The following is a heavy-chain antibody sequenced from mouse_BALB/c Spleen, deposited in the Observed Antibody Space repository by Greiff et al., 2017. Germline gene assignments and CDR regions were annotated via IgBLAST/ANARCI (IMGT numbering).Heavy chain of an antibody. Sequence: VQLQQPGAELVKPGASVKMSCKASGYTFTSYWMHWVKQRPGQGLEWIGVIDPSDSYTSYNQKFKGKATLTVDTSSSTAYMQLSSLTSEDSAVYYCTRSYGNYVGYYFDYWGQGTTLTVSS. CDR2: IDPSDSYT. J-gene: IGHJ2*01. D-gene: IGHD2-10*02. V-gene: IGHV1S127*01. CDR1: GYTFTSYW. CDR3: TRSYGNYVGYYFDY.